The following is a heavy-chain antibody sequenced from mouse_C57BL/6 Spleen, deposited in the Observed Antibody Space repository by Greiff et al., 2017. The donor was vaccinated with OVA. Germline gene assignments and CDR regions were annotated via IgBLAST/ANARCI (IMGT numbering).Heavy chain of an antibody. J-gene: IGHJ4*01. D-gene: IGHD1-1*01. V-gene: IGHV1-26*01. CDR1: GYTFTDYY. CDR2: INPNNGGT. Sequence: EVKLQQSGPELVKPGASVKISCKASGYTFTDYYMNWVKQSHGKSLEWIGDINPNNGGTSYNQKFKGKATLTVDKSSSTAYMELRSLTSEDSAVYYCARPPGSSDYAMDYWDQGTSVTVSS. CDR3: ARPPGSSDYAMDY.